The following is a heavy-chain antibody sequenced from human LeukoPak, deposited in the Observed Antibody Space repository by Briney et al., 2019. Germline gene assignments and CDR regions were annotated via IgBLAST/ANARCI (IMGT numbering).Heavy chain of an antibody. D-gene: IGHD2-15*01. CDR1: GYTFTNYA. V-gene: IGHV1-3*01. J-gene: IGHJ6*02. CDR2: INPGNGDT. CDR3: ARERWHCRVNCYSVYYYALDV. Sequence: ASVKVSCEGSGYTFTNYAVHWVRQAPGQRFEWLGWINPGNGDTKYSQNFQGRVTVTSDTSAATAYVELNSLTSEDTAVYYCARERWHCRVNCYSVYYYALDVWGQGTTVTVSS.